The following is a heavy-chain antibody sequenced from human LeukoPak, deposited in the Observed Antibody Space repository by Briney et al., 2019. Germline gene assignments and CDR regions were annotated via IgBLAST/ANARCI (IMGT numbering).Heavy chain of an antibody. CDR2: IYTSGST. CDR3: ARDYGAFYDYVWGSLDWFDP. D-gene: IGHD3-16*01. Sequence: SETLSLTCTVSGGSISSGSYYWSWIRQPAGKGLEWIGRIYTSGSTNYNPSLKSRVTISVDPSKNQFSLKLSSVTAADTAVYYCARDYGAFYDYVWGSLDWFDPWGQGTLVTVSS. J-gene: IGHJ5*02. CDR1: GGSISSGSYY. V-gene: IGHV4-61*02.